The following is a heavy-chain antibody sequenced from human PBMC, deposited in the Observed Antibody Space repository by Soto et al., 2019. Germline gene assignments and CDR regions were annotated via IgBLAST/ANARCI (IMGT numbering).Heavy chain of an antibody. J-gene: IGHJ6*02. V-gene: IGHV1-69*02. Sequence: QVQLVQSGAEVKKPGSSVKVSCKASGGTFSSYTISWVRQAPGQGLEWMGRIIPILGIANYAQKFQGRVTSTADKSTSTAYMELSSLRSEDTAVYYCARAGYDFHYYYGMDVWGQGTTVTVSS. CDR2: IIPILGIA. CDR3: ARAGYDFHYYYGMDV. D-gene: IGHD5-12*01. CDR1: GGTFSSYT.